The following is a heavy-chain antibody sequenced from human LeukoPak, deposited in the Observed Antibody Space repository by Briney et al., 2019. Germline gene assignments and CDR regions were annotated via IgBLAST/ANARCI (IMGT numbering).Heavy chain of an antibody. CDR3: AREGFLDY. J-gene: IGHJ4*02. CDR1: GFTFRNFA. CDR2: IGGGDT. D-gene: IGHD1-26*01. V-gene: IGHV3-23*01. Sequence: GGSLRLSCSASGFTFRNFAISWVRQAPGKGLEWVSSIGGGDTHYADSVKGRFTISRDNGKNSLYLQMNSLRAEDTAVYYCAREGFLDYWGQETLVTVSS.